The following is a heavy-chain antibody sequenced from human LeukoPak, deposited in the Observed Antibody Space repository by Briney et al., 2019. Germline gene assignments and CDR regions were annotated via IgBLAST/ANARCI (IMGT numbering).Heavy chain of an antibody. J-gene: IGHJ4*02. CDR2: IWYDGSNK. D-gene: IGHD2-2*01. Sequence: GGSLRLSCAASGFTFSSYGMHWVRQAPGKGLEWVAVIWYDGSNKYYADSVKGRFTIPRDNSKNTLYLQMNSLRAEDTAVYYCAKAGIDCSSTSCSYYFDYWGQGTLVTVSS. CDR3: AKAGIDCSSTSCSYYFDY. CDR1: GFTFSSYG. V-gene: IGHV3-33*06.